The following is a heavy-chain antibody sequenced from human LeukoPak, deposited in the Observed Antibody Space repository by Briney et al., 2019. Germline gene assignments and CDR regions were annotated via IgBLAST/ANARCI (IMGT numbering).Heavy chain of an antibody. CDR2: ISYDGSNK. J-gene: IGHJ4*02. CDR3: ARDGTGGVAAAGRLDY. D-gene: IGHD6-13*01. Sequence: PGGSLRLSCAASGFTFSSYAMHWVRQAPGKGLEGVAVISYDGSNKYYADSVKGRFTISRDNSKNTLYLRMNSLRAEDTAVYYCARDGTGGVAAAGRLDYWGQGTLVTVSS. CDR1: GFTFSSYA. V-gene: IGHV3-30-3*01.